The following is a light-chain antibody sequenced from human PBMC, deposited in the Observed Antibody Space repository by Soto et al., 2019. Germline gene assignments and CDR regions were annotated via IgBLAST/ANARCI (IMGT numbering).Light chain of an antibody. V-gene: IGLV2-23*02. CDR3: CSYAGNSTFVV. Sequence: QPVLTQAASVSGSPGQSITISCTGTSSDVGSYNLVSWYQQHPGKAPKLMIYEVSKRPSGVSNRFSGSKSGNTASLTISGLHAEDEADYYCCSYAGNSTFVVFGGGTKLTVL. CDR2: EVS. CDR1: SSDVGSYNL. J-gene: IGLJ2*01.